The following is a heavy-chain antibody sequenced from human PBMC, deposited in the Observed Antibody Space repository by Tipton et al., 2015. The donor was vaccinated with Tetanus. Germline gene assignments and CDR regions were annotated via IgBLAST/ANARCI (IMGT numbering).Heavy chain of an antibody. Sequence: VQLVQSGGGLIQPGGSLRLSCAASGFTVSSNYMSWVRQAPGKGLEWVSVIYSCGSTYYADSVKGRFTISRDNSKNTLYLQMNSLRAEDTAVYYCARGWHSGPEGSCGGGTPLDYWGQGVLVTVSS. CDR3: ARGWHSGPEGSCGGGTPLDY. CDR2: IYSCGST. J-gene: IGHJ4*02. CDR1: GFTVSSNY. V-gene: IGHV3-66*03. D-gene: IGHD2-15*01.